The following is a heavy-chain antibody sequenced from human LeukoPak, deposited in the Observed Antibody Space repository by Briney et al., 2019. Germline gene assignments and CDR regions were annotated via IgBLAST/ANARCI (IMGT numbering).Heavy chain of an antibody. CDR2: INHSGST. CDR3: ARGSGSSWYSGYYDY. J-gene: IGHJ4*02. V-gene: IGHV4-34*01. Sequence: SETLSLTCAVYGGSFSGYYWSWIRQPPGKRLEWIGEINHSGSTNYNPSLKSRVTISVDTSKNQFSLKLSPVTAADTAVYYCARGSGSSWYSGYYDYWGQGTLVTVSS. D-gene: IGHD6-13*01. CDR1: GGSFSGYY.